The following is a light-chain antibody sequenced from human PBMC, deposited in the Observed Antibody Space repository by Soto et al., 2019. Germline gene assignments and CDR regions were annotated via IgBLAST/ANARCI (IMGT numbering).Light chain of an antibody. CDR2: DVS. CDR3: SSYTSSSNRV. J-gene: IGLJ2*01. Sequence: QSALTQPASVSGSPGQSTTISCTGTSSDVGGYNYVSWYQQHPGKAPKLMIYDVSNRPSGVSNRFSGSKSGNTASLTISGLQAEDEADYYCSSYTSSSNRVFGGGTKLTVL. CDR1: SSDVGGYNY. V-gene: IGLV2-14*01.